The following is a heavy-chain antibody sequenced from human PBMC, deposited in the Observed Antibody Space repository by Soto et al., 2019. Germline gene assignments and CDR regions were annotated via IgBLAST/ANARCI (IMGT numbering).Heavy chain of an antibody. CDR2: VSHSGIA. J-gene: IGHJ2*01. Sequence: QVQLQQWGAGLLKPSETLSLTCTVYGASFAGYYWTWLRQSPGKGLEWIGEVSHSGIAKYNPSLGSRVTLSLDKSNNQFSLDLISVTAADTAVYYCARYGGTSIWYFDIWGRGTLVSVSS. V-gene: IGHV4-34*01. CDR1: GASFAGYY. CDR3: ARYGGTSIWYFDI. D-gene: IGHD2-15*01.